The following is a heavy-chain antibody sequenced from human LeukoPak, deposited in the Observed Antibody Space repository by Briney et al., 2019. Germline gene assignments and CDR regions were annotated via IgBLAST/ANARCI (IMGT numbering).Heavy chain of an antibody. J-gene: IGHJ4*02. CDR3: ARSIPGYYFDY. CDR2: ISYDGSNK. D-gene: IGHD2-21*01. Sequence: PGRSLRLSCAASGFTFSSYAMHWVRQAPGKGLEWVAVISYDGSNKYYADSVKGRFTISRDNSKNTLYLQMNSLRAEDTAVYYCARSIPGYYFDYWGQGTLVTVSS. CDR1: GFTFSSYA. V-gene: IGHV3-30-3*01.